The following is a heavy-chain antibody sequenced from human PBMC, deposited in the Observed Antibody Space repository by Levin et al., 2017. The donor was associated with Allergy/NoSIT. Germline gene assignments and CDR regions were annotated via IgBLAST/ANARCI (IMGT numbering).Heavy chain of an antibody. CDR1: GFTSSSHC. CDR3: VRGRVGTKNVCDI. D-gene: IGHD1-26*01. J-gene: IGHJ3*02. Sequence: GGSLRLSCAASGFTSSSHCMHWVRQVPGKGLVWVSRINSDGSSTSYADSVKGRFTISRDNAENTLYLQMNSLRVEDTAVYHCVRGRVGTKNVCDIWGKGTRVTVSS. V-gene: IGHV3-74*01. CDR2: INSDGSST.